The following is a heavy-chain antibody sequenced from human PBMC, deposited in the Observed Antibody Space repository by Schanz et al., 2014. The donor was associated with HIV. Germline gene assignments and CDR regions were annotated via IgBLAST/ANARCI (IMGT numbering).Heavy chain of an antibody. D-gene: IGHD3-3*01. V-gene: IGHV1-18*01. CDR1: GYTFTSYG. Sequence: QVQLVQSGTEVKKPGASVTVSCKASGYTFTSYGISWVRQAPGQGLEWMGWISAYNGNTNYVQKFQGRVTMTTDTSTSTVYMELRGLRSDDTAVYYCARDHRYDLWSGYYAFDYWGQGTLVTVSS. CDR2: ISAYNGNT. J-gene: IGHJ4*02. CDR3: ARDHRYDLWSGYYAFDY.